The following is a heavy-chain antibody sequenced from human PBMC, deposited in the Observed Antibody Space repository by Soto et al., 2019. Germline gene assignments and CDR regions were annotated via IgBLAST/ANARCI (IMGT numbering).Heavy chain of an antibody. V-gene: IGHV2-70*11. CDR3: ARISFDSRCYAVNDYFFYF. D-gene: IGHD3-22*01. CDR1: GLSLSTSGMS. Sequence: SGPTLVNPTQTLTLTCTFSGLSLSTSGMSVSWIRQPPGKALEWLARIDWDDDKYYSTSLKTRLTISKDTSKNQVVLTMTNMDPVDTATYYCARISFDSRCYAVNDYFFYFWSQGTLDIVSS. J-gene: IGHJ4*02. CDR2: IDWDDDK.